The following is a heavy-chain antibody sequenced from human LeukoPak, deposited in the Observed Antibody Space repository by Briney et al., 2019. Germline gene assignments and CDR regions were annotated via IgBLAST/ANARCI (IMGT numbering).Heavy chain of an antibody. V-gene: IGHV3-48*04. CDR3: ARVSQGIQLWASFDY. CDR2: VSSSSSRI. Sequence: GGSLRLSCAASGFTFSSYSMNWVRQAPGKGLEWVSYVSSSSSRIYYADSVKGRFIVSRDNAKNSLYLQMNSLRAEDAAVYYCARVSQGIQLWASFDYWGQGTLVTVSS. J-gene: IGHJ4*02. D-gene: IGHD5-18*01. CDR1: GFTFSSYS.